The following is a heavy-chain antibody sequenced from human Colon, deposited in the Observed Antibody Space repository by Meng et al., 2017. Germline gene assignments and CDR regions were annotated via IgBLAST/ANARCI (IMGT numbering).Heavy chain of an antibody. V-gene: IGHV4-4*02. CDR3: ASSDYYRSDY. CDR1: GGSISRSDW. D-gene: IGHD3-22*01. J-gene: IGHJ4*02. Sequence: VELQESGPGLGKPSGGPPLTCGVSGGSISRSDWWSWVRQPPGKGLEWIGETSHSGSTNYSPSLKSRVTISLDKSKNQLSLKLNSVTAADTAVYYCASSDYYRSDYWGQGTLVTVSS. CDR2: TSHSGST.